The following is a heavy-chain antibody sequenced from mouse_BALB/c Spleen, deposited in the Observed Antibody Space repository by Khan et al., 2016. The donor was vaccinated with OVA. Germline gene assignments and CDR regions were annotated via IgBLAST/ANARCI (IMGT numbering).Heavy chain of an antibody. V-gene: IGHV1-4*01. CDR2: INPNNGYT. D-gene: IGHD2-14*01. CDR3: VRDGAYYRNDGWFAY. J-gene: IGHJ3*01. CDR1: GYTFTSYT. Sequence: VQLQQSGAELARPGASVKMSCKASGYTFTSYTIHWIKLRPGQGLEWIGYINPNNGYTNYNQKFKDKATLTADKSSTTVYMQLSSLPTDDSAVXNWVRDGAYYRNDGWFAYWGQGTLVPV.